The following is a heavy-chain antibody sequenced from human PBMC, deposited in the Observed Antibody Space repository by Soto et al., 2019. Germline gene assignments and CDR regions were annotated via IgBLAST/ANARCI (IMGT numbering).Heavy chain of an antibody. CDR1: GGSINNHY. D-gene: IGHD7-27*01. Sequence: PSETLSLTCTVSGGSINNHYWSWIRQPPGKGLEWIGYIYYTGSTNHNPSLKSRVTISVDTSKNQFSLNLTSLTAADTAIYYCARSNWYSEYWGQGTLVTVSS. CDR3: ARSNWYSEY. CDR2: IYYTGST. V-gene: IGHV4-59*11. J-gene: IGHJ4*02.